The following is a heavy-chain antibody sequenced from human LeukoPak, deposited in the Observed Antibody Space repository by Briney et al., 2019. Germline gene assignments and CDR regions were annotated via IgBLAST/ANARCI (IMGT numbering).Heavy chain of an antibody. CDR2: IKHDGSED. D-gene: IGHD2-15*01. Sequence: GGSLKLSCAASGFTFSSYWMTWVRQAPGKGLEWVATIKHDGSEDYYSDSVKGRFTISRDNVKSSMWLQMSSLRAEDTAVYYCGRDQTPFYWGQGSLVTISS. J-gene: IGHJ4*02. V-gene: IGHV3-7*01. CDR3: GRDQTPFY. CDR1: GFTFSSYW.